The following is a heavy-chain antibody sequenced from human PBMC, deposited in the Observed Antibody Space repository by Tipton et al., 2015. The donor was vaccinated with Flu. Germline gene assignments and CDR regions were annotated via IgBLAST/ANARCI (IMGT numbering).Heavy chain of an antibody. Sequence: LRLPCTVSGGSISSYYWSWIRQPPGKGLEWIGYIYYSGSTNYNPSLKSRVTISVDTSKNQFSLKLSSVTAADTAVYYCARVALRSDYYGSGTIPRYFAFDIWGQGTMVTVSS. J-gene: IGHJ3*02. V-gene: IGHV4-59*01. D-gene: IGHD3-10*01. CDR2: IYYSGST. CDR1: GGSISSYY. CDR3: ARVALRSDYYGSGTIPRYFAFDI.